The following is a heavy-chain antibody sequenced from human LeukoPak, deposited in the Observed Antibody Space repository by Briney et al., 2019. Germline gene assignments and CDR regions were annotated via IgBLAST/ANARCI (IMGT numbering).Heavy chain of an antibody. D-gene: IGHD1-1*01. V-gene: IGHV3-30*18. CDR3: AKGTAVDRQYFEN. CDR2: ISFDGSHK. Sequence: GGSLRLSCAASRFTFSACGMHWVRPAPGKGLEWVAAISFDGSHKYYADSVKGRFTISRDNSMNTLYLQMNSLRAEDTAVYYCAKGTAVDRQYFENWGQGTLVTVSS. J-gene: IGHJ4*02. CDR1: RFTFSACG.